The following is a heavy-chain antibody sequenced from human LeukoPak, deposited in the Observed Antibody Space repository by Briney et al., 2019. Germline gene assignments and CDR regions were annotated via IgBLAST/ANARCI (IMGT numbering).Heavy chain of an antibody. CDR1: GFTFSSYA. V-gene: IGHV3-30*04. CDR2: ISYDGSNK. Sequence: GGSLRLSCAASGFTFSSYAMHWVRQAPGKGLEWVAVISYDGSNKYYADSVKGRFTISRDNSKNTLYLQMNSLRAEDTAVYYCARARENSYGFDYWGQGTLVTVSS. J-gene: IGHJ4*02. D-gene: IGHD5-18*01. CDR3: ARARENSYGFDY.